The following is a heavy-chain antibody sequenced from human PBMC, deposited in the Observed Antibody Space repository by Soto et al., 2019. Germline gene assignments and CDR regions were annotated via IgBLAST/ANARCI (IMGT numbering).Heavy chain of an antibody. CDR1: GYIIKNYW. Sequence: PGASLKISCKASGYIIKNYWIGWVRQMPGQGLEWMGIIFPDDSDTRYSPSFQGHVSISVDRSTGTGYLQWNSLKASDTAMYYCVTTRDGTTFFPHWGQGTPVTVSS. CDR2: IFPDDSDT. V-gene: IGHV5-51*01. J-gene: IGHJ4*02. D-gene: IGHD1-7*01. CDR3: VTTRDGTTFFPH.